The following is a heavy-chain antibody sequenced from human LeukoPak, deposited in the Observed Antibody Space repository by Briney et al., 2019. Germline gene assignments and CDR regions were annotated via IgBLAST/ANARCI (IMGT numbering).Heavy chain of an antibody. CDR3: ARSGGGGYGSGLYYYYGMDV. Sequence: PSQTLSLTCTVSGGSISSGGYYWSWIRQHPGKGLEWIGYIYYSGSTYYNPSLKSRVTISVDTSKNQFSLKLSSVTAAVTAVYYCARSGGGGYGSGLYYYYGMDVWGQGTTVTVSS. D-gene: IGHD3-10*01. V-gene: IGHV4-31*03. J-gene: IGHJ6*02. CDR1: GGSISSGGYY. CDR2: IYYSGST.